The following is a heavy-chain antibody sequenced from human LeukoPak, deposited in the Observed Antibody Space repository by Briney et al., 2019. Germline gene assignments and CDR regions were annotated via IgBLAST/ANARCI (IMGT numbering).Heavy chain of an antibody. D-gene: IGHD3-16*01. J-gene: IGHJ3*02. V-gene: IGHV2-5*02. CDR3: ARTRVYRMIGGVIHDAFDT. CDR1: GFSLSTSGVG. CDR2: LYWDDDK. Sequence: SGPTLVNPTQTLTLTCTFSGFSLSTSGVGVGWIRQPPGKALEWLALLYWDDDKRYSPSLESRLTITKDTSKNQEILTMTNMDPVDTATYYCARTRVYRMIGGVIHDAFDTWGQGTMVTVSS.